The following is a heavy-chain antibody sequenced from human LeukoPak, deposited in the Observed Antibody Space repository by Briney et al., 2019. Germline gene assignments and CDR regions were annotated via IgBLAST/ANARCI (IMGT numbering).Heavy chain of an antibody. V-gene: IGHV3-23*01. D-gene: IGHD3-3*01. CDR2: ISGSGGST. CDR1: GFTFSSYA. J-gene: IGHJ4*02. Sequence: GGSLRLSCAASGFTFSSYAMSWVRQAPGKGLEWVSAISGSGGSTYYADSVKGRFTISRDNSKNTLYLQMNSLRAEDTAVYYCAKDDGYHDFWSGNPYYFDYWGQGTLVTVSS. CDR3: AKDDGYHDFWSGNPYYFDY.